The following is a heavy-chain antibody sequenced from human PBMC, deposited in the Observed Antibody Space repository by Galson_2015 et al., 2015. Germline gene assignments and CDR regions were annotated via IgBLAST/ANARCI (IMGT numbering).Heavy chain of an antibody. CDR1: ASTFANHW. V-gene: IGHV3-7*01. CDR2: INHDGSER. D-gene: IGHD6-13*01. Sequence: SLRLSCAASASTFANHWVSWVRQSPGKGLEWVANINHDGSERDFAGPVKGRFTISRDNTKNSLSLQMDRLRADDTGVYYCARCRRPYYSSNWYGHDALDMWGQGTMVTVAS. CDR3: ARCRRPYYSSNWYGHDALDM. J-gene: IGHJ3*02.